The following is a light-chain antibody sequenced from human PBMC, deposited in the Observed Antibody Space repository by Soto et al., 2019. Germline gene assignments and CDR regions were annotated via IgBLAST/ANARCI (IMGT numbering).Light chain of an antibody. CDR1: QGISSW. J-gene: IGKJ5*01. Sequence: DIQMTQSPSSVSASVGDRVTITCRASQGISSWLAWYQQKPMEAHKLLIYAAYSLQSGVQSRFSGSGSGTDFTLTISSLQPEDVATYYCKQANSFPVTFGQGTRLENK. CDR2: AAY. CDR3: KQANSFPVT. V-gene: IGKV1-12*01.